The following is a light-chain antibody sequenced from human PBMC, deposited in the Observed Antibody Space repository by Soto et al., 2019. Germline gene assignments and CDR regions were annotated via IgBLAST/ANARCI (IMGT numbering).Light chain of an antibody. J-gene: IGKJ3*01. CDR2: WAS. V-gene: IGKV4-1*01. CDR1: QSVLYNSNNKNY. Sequence: IVMSQSPDSLAVSLGERATINCKSSQSVLYNSNNKNYLAWYQQKPGQAPKLLIYWASTRESGVPDRFTGSGPGTDFTLTVSSLQPEDFETYYCPPLNSYPRFGAGITADI. CDR3: PPLNSYPR.